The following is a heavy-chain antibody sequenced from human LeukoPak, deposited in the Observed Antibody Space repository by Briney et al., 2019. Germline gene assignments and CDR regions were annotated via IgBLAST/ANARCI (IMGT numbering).Heavy chain of an antibody. CDR3: ARNGDYCMDV. V-gene: IGHV4-39*01. CDR1: GGSISSSSYY. Sequence: SETLSLTCTVSGGSISSSSYYWGWIRQPPGKGLEWIGGIYYSGNTYYNPSLKSRVTISVDTSKNQFSLKLRSVTAADTAVYYCARNGDYCMDVWGKGITVTVSS. CDR2: IYYSGNT. J-gene: IGHJ6*03.